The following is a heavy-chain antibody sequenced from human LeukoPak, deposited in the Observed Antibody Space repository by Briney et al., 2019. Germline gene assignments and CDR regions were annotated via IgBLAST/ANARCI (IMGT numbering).Heavy chain of an antibody. CDR2: IIPIFGTA. D-gene: IGHD3-22*01. CDR1: GGTFSSYA. J-gene: IGHJ4*02. CDR3: ARVVVITEAYYLDY. V-gene: IGHV1-69*13. Sequence: SVKVSCKASGGTFSSYAISWVRQAPGQGLEWMGGIIPIFGTANYAQKFQGRVTITADESTSTAYMELSSLRSEGTAVYYCARVVVITEAYYLDYWGQGTLVTVSS.